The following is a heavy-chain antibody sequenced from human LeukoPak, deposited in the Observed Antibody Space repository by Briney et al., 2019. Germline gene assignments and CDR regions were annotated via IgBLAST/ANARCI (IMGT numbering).Heavy chain of an antibody. CDR1: GFTFSNCA. CDR3: AKRSLTMVRGVFDY. D-gene: IGHD3-10*01. V-gene: IGHV3-23*01. CDR2: ISRSGGST. J-gene: IGHJ4*02. Sequence: GGSLRLSCAASGFTFSNCAMNWVRQAPGRGLEWVSGISRSGGSTYYVDSVKGRFTISRDNSKNTMCLQMNSLRAEDTAVYYCAKRSLTMVRGVFDYWGQGILVTVSS.